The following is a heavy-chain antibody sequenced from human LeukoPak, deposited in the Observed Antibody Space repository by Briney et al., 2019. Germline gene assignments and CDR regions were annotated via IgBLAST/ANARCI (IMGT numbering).Heavy chain of an antibody. CDR2: ISSSGSTI. V-gene: IGHV3-48*03. D-gene: IGHD2-2*01. CDR1: GFTFSSYE. J-gene: IGHJ6*04. Sequence: GGSLRLSCAASGFTFSSYEMNWVRQAPGKGLERVSYISSSGSTIYYADSVKGRFTISRDNAKNSLYLQMNSLRAEDTAVYYCARDIVVVPAAMGGGYYYYGMDVWGKGTTVTVSS. CDR3: ARDIVVVPAAMGGGYYYYGMDV.